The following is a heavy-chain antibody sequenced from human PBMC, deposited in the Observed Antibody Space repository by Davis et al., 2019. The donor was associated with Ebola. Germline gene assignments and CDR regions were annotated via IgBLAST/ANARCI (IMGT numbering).Heavy chain of an antibody. CDR1: GFIFNNYV. Sequence: PGGSLRLSCAASGFIFNNYVMSWVRQAPGKGLEWVAGISGSGVGTDYADSVKGRFTISRDRSKRTLSLQMNSLRGEDTAVYFCVKSSADGYSPFDYWGQGSLVTVSS. D-gene: IGHD5-24*01. J-gene: IGHJ4*02. CDR3: VKSSADGYSPFDY. CDR2: ISGSGVGT. V-gene: IGHV3-23*01.